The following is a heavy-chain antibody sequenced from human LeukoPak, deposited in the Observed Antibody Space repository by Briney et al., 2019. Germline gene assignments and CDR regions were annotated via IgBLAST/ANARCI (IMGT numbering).Heavy chain of an antibody. D-gene: IGHD3-22*01. V-gene: IGHV1-2*02. Sequence: ASAKVSCKASGYTFTDYYIHWVRQAPGQGLEWMGWVDPDSGATNYAQKFRGRVTMTRDTSISTAYMDLSRLRSDDTAVYFCAREYYDSSGRKHAFDIWGQGTMVTVSS. CDR3: AREYYDSSGRKHAFDI. CDR1: GYTFTDYY. J-gene: IGHJ3*02. CDR2: VDPDSGAT.